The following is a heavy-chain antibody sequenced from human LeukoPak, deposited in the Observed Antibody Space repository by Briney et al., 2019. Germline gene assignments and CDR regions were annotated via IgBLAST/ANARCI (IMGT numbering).Heavy chain of an antibody. CDR3: ARDWSLGYSIDY. J-gene: IGHJ4*02. Sequence: QPGRSLRLSCAASGFTFSSYAMDWVRQAPGKGLEWVAVVSYDGSNKFHADSVKGRFTISRDNSKNTLYLRMNSLRAEDTAVYYCARDWSLGYSIDYWGQGTLVTVSS. CDR1: GFTFSSYA. V-gene: IGHV3-30*04. CDR2: VSYDGSNK. D-gene: IGHD5-18*01.